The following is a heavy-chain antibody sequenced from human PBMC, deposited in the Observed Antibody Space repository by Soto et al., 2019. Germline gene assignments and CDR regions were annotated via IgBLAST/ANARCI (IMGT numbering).Heavy chain of an antibody. V-gene: IGHV4-34*01. CDR1: GGSFSGYY. Sequence: QVQLQQWGAGLLKPSETLSLTCAVYGGSFSGYYWSWIRQPPGKGLEWIGEINHSGSTNYNPSPRSRVTISVDTSKNQFSLKLRSVTAADTAVYYCARGMWLRSRFDYWGQGTLVTVS. CDR2: INHSGST. CDR3: ARGMWLRSRFDY. D-gene: IGHD5-12*01. J-gene: IGHJ4*02.